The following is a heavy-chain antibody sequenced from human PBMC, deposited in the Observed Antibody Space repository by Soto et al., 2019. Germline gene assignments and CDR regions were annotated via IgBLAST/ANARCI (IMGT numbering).Heavy chain of an antibody. CDR2: IYYSGNT. CDR3: ARVGGYDSHFDY. Sequence: QVQLQESGPGLVKPSQTLSLTCTVSGDSIISGGYYWSWIRQHPVKGLEWIGYIYYSGNTYYNPSLKSRVTLSKDTSKNQFSLNLSSVTAADTAVYYCARVGGYDSHFDYWGRGTLVTVSS. J-gene: IGHJ4*02. V-gene: IGHV4-31*03. CDR1: GDSIISGGYY. D-gene: IGHD5-12*01.